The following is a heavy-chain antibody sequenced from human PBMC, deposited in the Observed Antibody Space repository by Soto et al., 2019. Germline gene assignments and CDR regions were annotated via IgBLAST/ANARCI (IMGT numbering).Heavy chain of an antibody. CDR3: ARTGQQWLVDH. Sequence: TVSSTYRSWDRRAPEKGLEWVSVIYSDGRTYYADSVKGRFTISRDNAKNSLYLQMNSLRADDTAVYYCARTGQQWLVDHWGQGTLVTVSS. J-gene: IGHJ1*01. CDR1: TVSSTY. CDR2: IYSDGRT. D-gene: IGHD6-19*01. V-gene: IGHV3-53*01.